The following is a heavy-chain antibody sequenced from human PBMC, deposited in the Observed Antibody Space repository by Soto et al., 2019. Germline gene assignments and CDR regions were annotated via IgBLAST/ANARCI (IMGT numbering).Heavy chain of an antibody. J-gene: IGHJ4*02. V-gene: IGHV2-5*02. CDR3: AHRPRGYAYYFDY. CDR1: GFSLSTRGVG. CDR2: IFWDDDK. Sequence: QITLKESGPTLVKPTQTLTLTCTFSGFSLSTRGVGVAWIRQPPGKALEWLALIFWDDDKWYSPSLKNRLTITEDSSKNQVVLSMTKMDPVDTATYYCAHRPRGYAYYFDYWGQGTLVTVSS. D-gene: IGHD5-12*01.